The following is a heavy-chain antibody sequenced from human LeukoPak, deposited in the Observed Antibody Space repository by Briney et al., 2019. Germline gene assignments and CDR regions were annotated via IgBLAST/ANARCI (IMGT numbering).Heavy chain of an antibody. D-gene: IGHD6-13*01. CDR2: INHSGST. Sequence: PSETLSLTCAVYGGSFSGYYWSWIRQPPGKGLEWIGEINHSGSTNYNPSLKSRVTISVDTSKNQFSLKLSSVTAADTAVYYCARGGSVSKKVAAAVFDHWGQGTLVTVSS. CDR1: GGSFSGYY. CDR3: ARGGSVSKKVAAAVFDH. J-gene: IGHJ4*02. V-gene: IGHV4-34*01.